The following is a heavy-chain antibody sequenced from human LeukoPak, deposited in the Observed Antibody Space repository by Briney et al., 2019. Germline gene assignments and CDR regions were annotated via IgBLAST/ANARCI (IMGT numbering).Heavy chain of an antibody. CDR2: INHSGST. J-gene: IGHJ5*02. Sequence: PSETLSLTCAVYGGSFSGYYWSWIRQPPGKGLEWIGEINHSGSTNYNPSLKSRVTISVDTSKNQFSLKLSSVTAADTAAYYCARLGDSSGLRGFDPWGQGTLVTVSS. V-gene: IGHV4-34*01. CDR1: GGSFSGYY. D-gene: IGHD3-22*01. CDR3: ARLGDSSGLRGFDP.